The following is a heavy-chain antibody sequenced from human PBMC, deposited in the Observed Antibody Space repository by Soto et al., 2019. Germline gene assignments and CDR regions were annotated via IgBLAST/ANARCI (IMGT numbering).Heavy chain of an antibody. CDR1: GFTFSSYS. V-gene: IGHV3-21*01. CDR3: ARSGYYDSSGYYYAGDY. J-gene: IGHJ4*02. D-gene: IGHD3-22*01. CDR2: ISSSSSYI. Sequence: GGSLRLSCAASGFTFSSYSMNWVRQAPGKGLEWVSSISSSSSYIYYADSVKGRFTISRDNAKNSLYLQMNSLRAEDTAVYYCARSGYYDSSGYYYAGDYWGQGTLVTVSS.